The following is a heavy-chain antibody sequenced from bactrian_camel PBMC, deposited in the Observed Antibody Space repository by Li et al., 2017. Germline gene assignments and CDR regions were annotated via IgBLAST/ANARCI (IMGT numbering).Heavy chain of an antibody. CDR3: AAEGGWICRLSSQQYAY. J-gene: IGHJ4*01. Sequence: HVQLVESGGGSVQAGGSLRLSCVASGYTASTYCMGWFRQFPGKAREGIAYIDSDGSTRYEGSMKGRFTISKDNAKNTLTLDMNNLKPEDTAMYYCAAEGGWICRLSSQQYAYWGPGTQVTVS. CDR1: GYTASTYC. V-gene: IGHV3S9*01. D-gene: IGHD5*01. CDR2: IDSDGST.